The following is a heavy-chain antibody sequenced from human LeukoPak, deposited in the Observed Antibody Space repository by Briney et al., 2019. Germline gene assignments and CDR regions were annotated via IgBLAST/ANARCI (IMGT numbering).Heavy chain of an antibody. Sequence: PGGSLRLSCAASGFTFSDAWMSWVRQAPGKGLEWVGRIKSKTDGETTDYAAPVKGRFTISRDDSKNTLYLQMNSLKTEDTAVYYCTTQKSWGQGTLVTVSS. CDR3: TTQKS. CDR1: GFTFSDAW. V-gene: IGHV3-15*01. CDR2: IKSKTDGETT. J-gene: IGHJ5*02.